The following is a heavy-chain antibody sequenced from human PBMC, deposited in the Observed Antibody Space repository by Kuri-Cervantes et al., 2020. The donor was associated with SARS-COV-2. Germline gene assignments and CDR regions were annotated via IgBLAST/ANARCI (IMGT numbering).Heavy chain of an antibody. CDR2: IYYSGST. V-gene: IGHV4-59*08. CDR3: ARAIPSRDFWSGYSQNSYYMDV. J-gene: IGHJ6*03. CDR1: GGSISGYY. D-gene: IGHD3-3*01. Sequence: GSLRLSCTVSGGSISGYYWSWIRQPPGKGLEWIGYIYYSGSTNYDPSLKSRVTISVDTSKNQFSLKLSSVTAADTAVYYCARAIPSRDFWSGYSQNSYYMDVWGKGTTVTVSS.